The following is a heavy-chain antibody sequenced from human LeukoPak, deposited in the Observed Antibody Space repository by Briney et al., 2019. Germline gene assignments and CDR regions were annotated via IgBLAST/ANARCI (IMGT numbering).Heavy chain of an antibody. CDR1: GFTFSSNY. Sequence: GGSLRLSCAASGFTFSSNYMSCVRQAPGKGLEWVSIIYSGGSTYYADSVKGRFTISRDNSKNTLYLQMNSLRAEDTAVYYCARDRTGQQLISRKEYYYMDVWGKGTTVTISS. D-gene: IGHD4-11*01. CDR2: IYSGGST. J-gene: IGHJ6*03. CDR3: ARDRTGQQLISRKEYYYMDV. V-gene: IGHV3-66*01.